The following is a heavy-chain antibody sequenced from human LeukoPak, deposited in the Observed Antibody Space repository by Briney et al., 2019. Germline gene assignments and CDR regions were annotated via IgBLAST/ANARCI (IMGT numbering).Heavy chain of an antibody. J-gene: IGHJ4*02. CDR2: LFDSVRT. Sequence: SEALSLTCTVSGGSITSHYWSWVRQPPGEGLEWIAYLFDSVRTKDNPSLKSRLTLSADTSKNQFSLRLNSVTAADTAVYYCATIKRGSIFGYFDFWGQGIKVTVSS. CDR3: ATIKRGSIFGYFDF. CDR1: GGSITSHY. D-gene: IGHD5-18*01. V-gene: IGHV4-59*11.